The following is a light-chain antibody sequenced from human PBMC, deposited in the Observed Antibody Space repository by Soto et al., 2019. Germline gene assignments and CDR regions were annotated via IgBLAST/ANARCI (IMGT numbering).Light chain of an antibody. Sequence: DIQMTQSPSSLSASVGDSVTITCRASQNIFSYLSWYQHKPGKAPKRLIYAASSLQSGVPSRFSGSGSGTEFALTISSLQPEDLANFYCQQSYTVPHTVGQGTKVEI. CDR3: QQSYTVPHT. CDR2: AAS. CDR1: QNIFSY. V-gene: IGKV1-39*01. J-gene: IGKJ2*01.